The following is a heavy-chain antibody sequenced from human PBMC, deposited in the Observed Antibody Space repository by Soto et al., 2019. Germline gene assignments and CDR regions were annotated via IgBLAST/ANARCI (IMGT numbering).Heavy chain of an antibody. CDR1: GASMSSSY. Sequence: PSETLSLTCTVSGASMSSSYWGWIRQPPGKGLEWIGSIYHSGNTYYNPYIKSRITMSLDTSNNLFSLGLSSVTAADTAVYYCARRPTPPGQYAYFFDYWGQGTLVTVSS. CDR3: ARRPTPPGQYAYFFDY. CDR2: IYHSGNT. J-gene: IGHJ4*02. D-gene: IGHD1-1*01. V-gene: IGHV4-59*04.